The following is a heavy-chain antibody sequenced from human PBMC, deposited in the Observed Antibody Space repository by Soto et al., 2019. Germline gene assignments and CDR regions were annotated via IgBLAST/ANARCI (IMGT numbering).Heavy chain of an antibody. D-gene: IGHD3-16*01. V-gene: IGHV4-59*12. CDR1: GGSISSYY. CDR3: ARGPTTFFWFDP. CDR2: IYYSGST. Sequence: SETLSLTCTVSGGSISSYYWSWIRQPPGKGLEWIGYIYYSGSTNYNPSLKSRVTISVDTSKNQFSLKLSSVTAADTAVYYCARGPTTFFWFDPWGQGTLVTVSS. J-gene: IGHJ5*02.